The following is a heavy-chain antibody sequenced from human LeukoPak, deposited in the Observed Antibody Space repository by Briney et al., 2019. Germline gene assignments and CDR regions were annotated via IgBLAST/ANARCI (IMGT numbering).Heavy chain of an antibody. J-gene: IGHJ6*02. CDR1: GGSISSYY. CDR2: IYYSGST. CDR3: AGYFDYYGMDV. V-gene: IGHV4-59*08. Sequence: PSETLSLTCTVSGGSISSYYWSWIRQPPGKGLEWIGYIYYSGSTNYNPSLKSRVTISVDTSKNQFSLKLSSVTAADTAVYYCAGYFDYYGMDVWGQGTTVTVSS. D-gene: IGHD3-9*01.